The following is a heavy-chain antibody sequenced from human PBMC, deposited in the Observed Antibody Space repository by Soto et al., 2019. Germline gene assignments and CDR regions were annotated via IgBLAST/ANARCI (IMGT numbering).Heavy chain of an antibody. J-gene: IGHJ4*02. D-gene: IGHD2-2*01. CDR1: GGSISSYY. V-gene: IGHV4-59*08. CDR2: IYYSGST. Sequence: PSETLSLTCTVSGGSISSYYWSWIRQPPGKGLERIGYIYYSGSTNYNPSLKSRVTISVDTSKNQFSLKLSSVTAADTAVYYCARAVPGYCSSTSCYAGFGPFDYWGQGTLVTVSS. CDR3: ARAVPGYCSSTSCYAGFGPFDY.